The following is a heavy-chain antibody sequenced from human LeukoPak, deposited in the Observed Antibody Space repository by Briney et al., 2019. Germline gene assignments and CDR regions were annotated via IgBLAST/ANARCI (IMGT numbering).Heavy chain of an antibody. CDR1: GFTFSSYG. CDR3: ARDGAGQEYFDY. V-gene: IGHV3-33*01. CDR2: IWYDGSNK. Sequence: GGSLRLSCAASGFTFSSYGMHWVRQAPGKGLEWVAVIWYDGSNKYYADSVKGRFTISRDNSKNTLYLQMNSLRAEDTAVYYCARDGAGQEYFDYWGQGTLVTVSS. J-gene: IGHJ4*02.